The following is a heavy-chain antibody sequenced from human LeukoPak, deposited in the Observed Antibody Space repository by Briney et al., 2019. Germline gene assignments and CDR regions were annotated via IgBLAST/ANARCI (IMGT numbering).Heavy chain of an antibody. J-gene: IGHJ4*02. Sequence: SETLSLTCTVSGGSISSSSYYWGWIRQPPGKGLEWIGSIYYSGSTYYNPSLKSRVTISVDTSKNQFSLKLSSVTAADTAAYYCARWGLPRNRILTGYLSYFDYWGQGTLVTVSS. CDR2: IYYSGST. CDR1: GGSISSSSYY. V-gene: IGHV4-39*01. CDR3: ARWGLPRNRILTGYLSYFDY. D-gene: IGHD3-9*01.